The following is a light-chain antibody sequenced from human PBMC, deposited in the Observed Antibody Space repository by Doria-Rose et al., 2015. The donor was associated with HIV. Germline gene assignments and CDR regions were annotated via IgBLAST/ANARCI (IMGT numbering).Light chain of an antibody. CDR3: HQYGTSWT. CDR2: DGS. Sequence: EIVMTQSPGTLSLSPGERATLSCRASQSFNSTYLAWYQQKPGQAPSLLIYDGSTRATGIPDRFSASGSGTDFTLTINRLEPEDLALYYCHQYGTSWTFGQGTKVEI. V-gene: IGKV3-20*01. CDR1: QSFNSTY. J-gene: IGKJ1*01.